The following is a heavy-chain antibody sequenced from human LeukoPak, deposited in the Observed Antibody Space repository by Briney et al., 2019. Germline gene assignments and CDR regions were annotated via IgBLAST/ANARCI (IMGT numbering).Heavy chain of an antibody. CDR2: IRSKANSYAT. D-gene: IGHD1-26*01. Sequence: GSLRLSCAASGFTFSGSAMHWVRQASGKGLEWVGRIRSKANSYATAYAASVKGRFTISRDDSKNTAYLQMNSLKTEDTAVYYCAGNIVGATYWGQGTLVTVSS. J-gene: IGHJ4*02. V-gene: IGHV3-73*01. CDR1: GFTFSGSA. CDR3: AGNIVGATY.